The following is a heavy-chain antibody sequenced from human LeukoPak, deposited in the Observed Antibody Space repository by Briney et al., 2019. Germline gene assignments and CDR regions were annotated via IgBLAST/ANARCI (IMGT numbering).Heavy chain of an antibody. CDR2: INHSGST. D-gene: IGHD3-22*01. Sequence: SETLSLTCAVYGGSFSGYYWSWIRQPPGKGLEWIGEINHSGSTNYNPSLKSRVTISVDTSKNQFSLKLSSVTAADTAVYYCARGLTSYYDSSGYSVEYYGMDVWGQGTTVTVSS. V-gene: IGHV4-34*01. CDR1: GGSFSGYY. J-gene: IGHJ6*02. CDR3: ARGLTSYYDSSGYSVEYYGMDV.